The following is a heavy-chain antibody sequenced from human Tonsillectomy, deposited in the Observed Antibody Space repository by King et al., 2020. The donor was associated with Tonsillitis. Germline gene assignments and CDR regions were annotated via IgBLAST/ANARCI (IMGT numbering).Heavy chain of an antibody. CDR1: GITFSIHG. V-gene: IGHV3-30*02. CDR2: IRYDGSNK. Sequence: QLVQSGGGVVQPGGSLRLSCAASGITFSIHGMHWVRQAPGKGLEWVAFIRYDGSNKYYGDSVKGRCTISRDNSKNTLYLQMNSLRAEDTAVYYCACLQHTSIRRGCGVDVWGHGTTVTVSS. D-gene: IGHD5-18*01. J-gene: IGHJ6*02. CDR3: ACLQHTSIRRGCGVDV.